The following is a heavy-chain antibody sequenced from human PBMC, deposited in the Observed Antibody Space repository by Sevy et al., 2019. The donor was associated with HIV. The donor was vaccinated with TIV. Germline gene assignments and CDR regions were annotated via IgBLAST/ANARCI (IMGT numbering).Heavy chain of an antibody. CDR2: ISWNSGSI. D-gene: IGHD3-10*01. Sequence: GGSLRLSCAASGFTFDDYAMHWVRQAPGKGLEWVSGISWNSGSIGYADSVKGRFTISRDNAKNSLYLQMNSLGAEDTALYYCAKVWSGYYYYYGMDVWGQGTTVTVSS. CDR3: AKVWSGYYYYYGMDV. V-gene: IGHV3-9*01. J-gene: IGHJ6*02. CDR1: GFTFDDYA.